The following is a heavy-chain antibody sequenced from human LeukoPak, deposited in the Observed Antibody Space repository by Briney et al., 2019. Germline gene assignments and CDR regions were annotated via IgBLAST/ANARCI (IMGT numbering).Heavy chain of an antibody. D-gene: IGHD3-10*01. CDR1: SGSISRYY. J-gene: IGHJ4*02. CDR2: IYYRVTS. Sequence: PSETLSLTCTVSSGSISRYYWSWIRQPPGKGLEWIGYIYYRVTSDYNPSLKSRVTMSVDMSTRQISLELSSVTAADTAVYYCARAVGGDGSGSLWGPGTLVTVSS. V-gene: IGHV4-59*01. CDR3: ARAVGGDGSGSL.